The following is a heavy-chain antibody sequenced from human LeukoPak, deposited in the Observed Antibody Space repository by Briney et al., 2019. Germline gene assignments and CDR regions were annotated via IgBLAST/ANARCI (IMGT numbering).Heavy chain of an antibody. J-gene: IGHJ4*02. Sequence: ASVKVSCKASGYTFTSYGISWVRQAPGQGLEWMGWISAYNGNTNYAQKLQGRVTMTTDTSTSTAYMELRSLRSDDTAVYYCASGIPDSDFWSGPPGYWGQGTLVTVSS. V-gene: IGHV1-18*01. CDR1: GYTFTSYG. CDR2: ISAYNGNT. CDR3: ASGIPDSDFWSGPPGY. D-gene: IGHD3-3*01.